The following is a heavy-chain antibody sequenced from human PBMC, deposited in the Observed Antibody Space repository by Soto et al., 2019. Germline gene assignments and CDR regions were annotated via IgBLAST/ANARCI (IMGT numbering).Heavy chain of an antibody. V-gene: IGHV3-21*01. CDR3: ARDQPGYSYGYGWGY. Sequence: EVQLVESGGGLVKPGGSLRLSCAASGFTFSSYSMNWVRQAPGKGLEWVSSISSSSSYIYYADSVKGRFTISRDNAKNSLYLQMNSLRAEDAAVYYWARDQPGYSYGYGWGYWGQGALVT. D-gene: IGHD5-18*01. J-gene: IGHJ4*02. CDR2: ISSSSSYI. CDR1: GFTFSSYS.